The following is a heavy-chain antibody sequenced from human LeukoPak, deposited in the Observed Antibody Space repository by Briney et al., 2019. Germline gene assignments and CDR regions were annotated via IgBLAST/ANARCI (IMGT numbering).Heavy chain of an antibody. CDR3: ARGAGTSWFDY. Sequence: WASVEVSCKPSGYTFTVNYLHWVRQAPGQGLEWVGWMNPNSGVTFYAQNFQGRVTMTRDTSITTAYMELSSLTSDDTAVYYCARGAGTSWFDYWGQGSLVTVSS. J-gene: IGHJ4*02. CDR1: GYTFTVNY. CDR2: MNPNSGVT. V-gene: IGHV1-2*02. D-gene: IGHD2-2*01.